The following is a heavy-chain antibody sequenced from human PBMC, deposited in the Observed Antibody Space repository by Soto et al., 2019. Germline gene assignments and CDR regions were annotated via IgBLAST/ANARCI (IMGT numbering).Heavy chain of an antibody. Sequence: GGSLRLSCAASGFTFSSYSMNWVRQAPGKGLEWVSYISSSSSYIYYADSVKGRFTISRDNAKNSLYLQMNSLRAEDTAVYYCARGFLPPYCSSTSCSKYFDYWGQGTLVTV. CDR1: GFTFSSYS. CDR3: ARGFLPPYCSSTSCSKYFDY. D-gene: IGHD2-2*01. CDR2: ISSSSSYI. V-gene: IGHV3-21*01. J-gene: IGHJ4*02.